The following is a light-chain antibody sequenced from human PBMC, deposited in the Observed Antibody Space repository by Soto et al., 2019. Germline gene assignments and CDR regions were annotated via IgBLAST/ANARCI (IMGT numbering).Light chain of an antibody. CDR2: DVT. V-gene: IGLV2-8*01. CDR1: SSDVGAYIY. J-gene: IGLJ1*01. Sequence: QSALTQLASVSGSPGHSLTISCAGTSSDVGAYIYVSWYQQHPGKAPRLIIYDVTNRPSGVPDRFSGARSGNTAFLTVSGLQADDEADYYCSAHAGRNNYVFGTGTKVTVV. CDR3: SAHAGRNNYV.